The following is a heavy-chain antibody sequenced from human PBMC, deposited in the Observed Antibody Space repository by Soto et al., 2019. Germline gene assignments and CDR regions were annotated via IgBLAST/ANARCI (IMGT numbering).Heavy chain of an antibody. D-gene: IGHD3-3*01. CDR2: IDWDDDK. CDR1: GFSLNTSGMC. J-gene: IGHJ4*02. V-gene: IGHV2-70*12. Sequence: VSGPTLVNPTQTLTLTCTFSGFSLNTSGMCVSWIRQPPGKALEWLALIDWDDDKYYSTSLESRLTISKDTSKNQVVLTMTNMDPVDTATYYCAHTGLFSPLLRFLEWVSFDYWGQGTLVTVSS. CDR3: AHTGLFSPLLRFLEWVSFDY.